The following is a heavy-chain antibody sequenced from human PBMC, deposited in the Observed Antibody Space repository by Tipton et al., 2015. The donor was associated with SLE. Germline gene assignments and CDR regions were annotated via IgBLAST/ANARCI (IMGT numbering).Heavy chain of an antibody. D-gene: IGHD3-16*01. J-gene: IGHJ6*03. CDR2: INKSGHT. V-gene: IGHV4-34*01. CDR1: GGSFSDYY. Sequence: TLSLTCVVSGGSFSDYYWSWIRQPPRGGPVWIGDINKSGHTNYNPSPKSRVTMSMDTSNNQLSLHLISVTAADTAVYFCARAPLRLGDVDWNYYMDVWGKGTTVTVSS. CDR3: ARAPLRLGDVDWNYYMDV.